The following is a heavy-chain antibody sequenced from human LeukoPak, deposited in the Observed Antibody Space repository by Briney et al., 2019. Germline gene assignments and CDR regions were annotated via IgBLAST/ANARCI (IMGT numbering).Heavy chain of an antibody. V-gene: IGHV4-31*03. CDR1: GGSISSGGYY. CDR3: ARVNYYGSGEYFDY. D-gene: IGHD3-10*01. CDR2: IYYSGST. Sequence: PSETLSLTCTVSGGSISSGGYYWSWIRQHPGKGLEWIGYIYYSGSTYYNPSLKSRVTISVDTSKNQFSLKLSSVTAADTAVYYCARVNYYGSGEYFDYWGQGTLVTVSS. J-gene: IGHJ4*02.